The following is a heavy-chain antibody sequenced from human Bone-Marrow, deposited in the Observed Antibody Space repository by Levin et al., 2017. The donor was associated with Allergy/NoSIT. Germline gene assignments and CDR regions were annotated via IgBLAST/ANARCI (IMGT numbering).Heavy chain of an antibody. Sequence: SQTLSLTCTVSGGSISSYYWSWIRQPPGKGLEWIGYIYYSGSTNYNPSLKSRVTISVDTSKNQFSLKLSSVTAADTAVYYCARGGSSSASRNYRGPYYFDYWGQGTLVTVSS. CDR3: ARGGSSSASRNYRGPYYFDY. V-gene: IGHV4-59*01. CDR1: GGSISSYY. J-gene: IGHJ4*02. CDR2: IYYSGST. D-gene: IGHD6-6*01.